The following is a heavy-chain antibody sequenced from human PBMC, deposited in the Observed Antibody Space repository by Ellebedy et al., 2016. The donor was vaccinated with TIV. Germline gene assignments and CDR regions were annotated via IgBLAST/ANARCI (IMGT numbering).Heavy chain of an antibody. CDR2: MNPNSGNT. CDR1: GYTFTSYD. V-gene: IGHV1-8*01. CDR3: ARALAPKRWLQFGSYYYYGMDV. Sequence: ASVKVSXXASGYTFTSYDINWVRQATGQGLEWMGWMNPNSGNTGYAQKFQGRVTMTRNTSISTAYMELSSLRSEDTAVYYCARALAPKRWLQFGSYYYYGMDVWGQGTTVTVSS. D-gene: IGHD5-24*01. J-gene: IGHJ6*02.